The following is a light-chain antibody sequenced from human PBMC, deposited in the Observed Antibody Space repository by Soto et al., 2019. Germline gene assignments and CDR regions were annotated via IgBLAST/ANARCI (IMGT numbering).Light chain of an antibody. J-gene: IGKJ2*01. CDR3: QKYGSVPYT. V-gene: IGKV1-27*01. CDR1: QGIFNY. Sequence: DIQMTQSPSSLSASVGDRVTITCRASQGIFNYLAWYQQKPGKVPKLLIFDASTLKSGVPSRFSGSGSGTEFTLTISSLQPEDVATYYCQKYGSVPYTFGQGTKLEI. CDR2: DAS.